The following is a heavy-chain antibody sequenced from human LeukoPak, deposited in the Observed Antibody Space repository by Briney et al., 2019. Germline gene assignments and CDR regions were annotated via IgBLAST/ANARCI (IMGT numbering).Heavy chain of an antibody. Sequence: GRSLRLSCAASGFTFSSYGMHWVRQAPGKGLEWVAVISYDGSNKYYADSVKGRFTISRDNSKNTLYLQMNSLSAEDSAVYYCLPELGAKNYFDYWGQGTLVTVSS. CDR1: GFTFSSYG. V-gene: IGHV3-30*03. J-gene: IGHJ4*02. CDR2: ISYDGSNK. D-gene: IGHD1-14*01. CDR3: LPELGAKNYFDY.